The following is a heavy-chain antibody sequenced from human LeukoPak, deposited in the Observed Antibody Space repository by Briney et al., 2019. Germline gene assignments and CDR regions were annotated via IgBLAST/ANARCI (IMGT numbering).Heavy chain of an antibody. CDR1: GFTFSTYE. J-gene: IGHJ4*02. V-gene: IGHV3-48*03. CDR2: ISPGGDTI. CDR3: ARKTFGKVYFDY. Sequence: GGSLRLSCAGSGFTFSTYEMNWVRQAPGKGLEWVSYISPGGDTIYYADSVKGRFTISRDNAKNSVYLQMKSLRGEDTAVYYCARKTFGKVYFDYWGQENLVTVSS. D-gene: IGHD4-23*01.